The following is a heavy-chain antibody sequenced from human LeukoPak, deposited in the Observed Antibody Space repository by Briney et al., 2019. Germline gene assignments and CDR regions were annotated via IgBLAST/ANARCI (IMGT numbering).Heavy chain of an antibody. Sequence: SETLSLTCAVYGGSFSGYYWSWIRQPPGKGLEWIGVINHSGSTNYNPSLKSRVTISVDTSKNQFSLKLSSVTAADTAVYYCARTYYDSSGYYYLGYWGQGTLVTVSS. D-gene: IGHD3-22*01. J-gene: IGHJ4*02. V-gene: IGHV4-34*01. CDR2: INHSGST. CDR1: GGSFSGYY. CDR3: ARTYYDSSGYYYLGY.